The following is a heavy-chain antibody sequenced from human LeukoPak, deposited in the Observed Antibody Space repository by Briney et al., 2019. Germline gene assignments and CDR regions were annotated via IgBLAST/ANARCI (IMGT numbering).Heavy chain of an antibody. D-gene: IGHD6-19*01. V-gene: IGHV3-7*01. CDR3: VRWALYSSGWYPFDY. CDR2: IKQDGSEK. Sequence: GGSLRLSCAASGFTFTSFWMSWVRQAPGKGLEWVANIKQDGSEKYYVDSVKGRFTISRDNAKNSVYLQMNSLRAEDTAVYYCVRWALYSSGWYPFDYWGQGTLVTVSS. CDR1: GFTFTSFW. J-gene: IGHJ4*02.